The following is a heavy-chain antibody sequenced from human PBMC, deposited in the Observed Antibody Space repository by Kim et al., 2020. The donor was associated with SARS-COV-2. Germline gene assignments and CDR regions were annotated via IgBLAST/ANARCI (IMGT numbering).Heavy chain of an antibody. CDR3: MRGGSAY. J-gene: IGHJ4*02. V-gene: IGHV3-7*03. CDR1: GFTFSSYW. Sequence: GGSLRLSCAASGFTFSSYWMNWVRQAPGKGLEWVANIKEDGSAQYYVDSVKGRFTISRDNAKNSLYLQMNSLRAEDTAVYYCMRGGSAYWGQGTLVTVSS. D-gene: IGHD6-6*01. CDR2: IKEDGSAQ.